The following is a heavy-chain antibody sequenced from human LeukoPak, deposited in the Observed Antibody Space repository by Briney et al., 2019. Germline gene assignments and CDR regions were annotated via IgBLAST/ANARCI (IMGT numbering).Heavy chain of an antibody. J-gene: IGHJ3*02. V-gene: IGHV3-23*01. Sequence: GGSLRLSCAASGFTFSSYAMSWVRQAPGKGLEWVSAISGSGGSTYYADSVKGRFTISRDNAKNSLYLQMNSLRAEDTAVYYCASKGGSYVADAFDIWGQGTMVTVSS. CDR1: GFTFSSYA. CDR2: ISGSGGST. D-gene: IGHD1-26*01. CDR3: ASKGGSYVADAFDI.